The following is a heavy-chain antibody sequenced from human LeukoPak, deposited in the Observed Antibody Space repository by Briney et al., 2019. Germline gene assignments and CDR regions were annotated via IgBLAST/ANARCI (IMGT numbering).Heavy chain of an antibody. Sequence: PSETLSLTCTVSGGSISGSYWSWIRQPAGKGLEWIGRIYSSGSTNYNPSLKSRVTMSVDTSKNQVSLKLNSVTAADTAVYYCARGFCSGGSCYLFDSWGQGTLVTVSP. CDR1: GGSISGSY. J-gene: IGHJ4*02. CDR2: IYSSGST. CDR3: ARGFCSGGSCYLFDS. D-gene: IGHD2-15*01. V-gene: IGHV4-4*07.